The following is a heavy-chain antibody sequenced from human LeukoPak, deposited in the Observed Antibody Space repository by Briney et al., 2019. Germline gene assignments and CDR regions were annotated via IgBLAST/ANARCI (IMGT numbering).Heavy chain of an antibody. CDR1: GYSFINYG. J-gene: IGHJ4*02. Sequence: ASVKVSCKASGYSFINYGINWVRQAPGQGLEWMGWISAYNGNTNYAQSLQGRVTMTTDTSTSTVYMEMRSLTSDDTAVYYCARDLDQYNGRFGGFGHDFWGQGTLVTVSS. CDR3: ARDLDQYNGRFGGFGHDF. CDR2: ISAYNGNT. V-gene: IGHV1-18*01. D-gene: IGHD3-10*01.